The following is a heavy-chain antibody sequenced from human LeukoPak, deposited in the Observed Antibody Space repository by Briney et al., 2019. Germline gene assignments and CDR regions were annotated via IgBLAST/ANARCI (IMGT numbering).Heavy chain of an antibody. J-gene: IGHJ6*02. V-gene: IGHV4-34*01. CDR2: MNHSGST. CDR3: ARTALTAKYYYYYYGMDV. CDR1: GGSFSGYY. D-gene: IGHD5-18*01. Sequence: SETLSLTCAVYGGSFSGYYWSWLRQPPGKGLEWIGEMNHSGSTNYNPSLKSRVTISVDTSKNQFSLKLSSVTAADTAVYYCARTALTAKYYYYYYGMDVWGQGTTVTVSS.